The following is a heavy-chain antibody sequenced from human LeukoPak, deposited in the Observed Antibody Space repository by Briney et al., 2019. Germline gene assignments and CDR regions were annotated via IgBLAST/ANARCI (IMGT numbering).Heavy chain of an antibody. CDR2: INAGNGNT. V-gene: IGHV1-3*01. D-gene: IGHD6-19*01. CDR1: GYTFTSYA. CDR3: ARAYSSGWLFWFDP. Sequence: GASVKVSCKASGYTFTSYAMHWVRQAPGQRLEWMGWINAGNGNTKYSQKFQGRVTITRGTSASTAYMELSSLRSEDTAVYYCARAYSSGWLFWFDPWGQGTLVTVSS. J-gene: IGHJ5*02.